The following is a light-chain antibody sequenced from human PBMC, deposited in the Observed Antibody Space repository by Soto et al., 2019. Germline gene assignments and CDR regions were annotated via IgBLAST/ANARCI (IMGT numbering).Light chain of an antibody. Sequence: QSALTQPASVAGSPGQSITISCTGTSSDVGSYNLVSWYQQHPGKAPKLIIYEGSKRPSGVSNRFSGSKSGNTASLTVSGLQAEDEADYYCCSYASSITFVFGGGTKSPS. CDR3: CSYASSITFV. V-gene: IGLV2-23*03. J-gene: IGLJ2*01. CDR2: EGS. CDR1: SSDVGSYNL.